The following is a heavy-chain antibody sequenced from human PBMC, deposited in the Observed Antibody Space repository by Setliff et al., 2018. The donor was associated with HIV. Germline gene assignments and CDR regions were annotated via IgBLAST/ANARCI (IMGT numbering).Heavy chain of an antibody. CDR1: GYTFTDYF. CDR3: ARDPAPSSSASYFQH. Sequence: ASVKVSCKTSGYTFTDYFIHWVRQAPGQGLEWMGWINPKSGATNFAQKFQVRVTMTRDTSINTVYMELSSLRSEDTAVYYCARDPAPSSSASYFQHWGQGTQVTVS. V-gene: IGHV1-2*02. D-gene: IGHD6-6*01. CDR2: INPKSGAT. J-gene: IGHJ1*01.